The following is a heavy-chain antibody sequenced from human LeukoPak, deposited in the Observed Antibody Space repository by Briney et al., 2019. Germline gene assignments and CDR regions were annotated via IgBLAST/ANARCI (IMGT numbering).Heavy chain of an antibody. D-gene: IGHD3-10*01. CDR2: VSSSVSASAASA. CDR1: GFTFSNYA. J-gene: IGHJ4*02. CDR3: AKNFGGTFGHFDS. Sequence: GGSLRLSCAASGFTFSNYAMTWVRQAPGKGLEWVSGVSSSVSASAASAFYADSVKGRFTISRDDSKNTVFLQMNSLRAEDTAVYYCAKNFGGTFGHFDSWGRGTLVTASS. V-gene: IGHV3-23*01.